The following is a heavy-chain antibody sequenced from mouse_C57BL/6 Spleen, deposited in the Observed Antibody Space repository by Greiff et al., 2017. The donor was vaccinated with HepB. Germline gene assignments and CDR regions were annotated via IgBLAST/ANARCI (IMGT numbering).Heavy chain of an antibody. Sequence: QVQLKQSGAELVKPGASVKLSCKASGYTFTEYTIHWVKQRSGQGLEWIGWFYPGSGSIKYNEKFKDKATLTADKSSSTVYMELSRLTSEDSAVYFCARHEGPPFYYYGSSPWYFDVWGTGTTVTVSS. V-gene: IGHV1-62-2*01. CDR3: ARHEGPPFYYYGSSPWYFDV. D-gene: IGHD1-1*01. J-gene: IGHJ1*03. CDR2: FYPGSGSI. CDR1: GYTFTEYT.